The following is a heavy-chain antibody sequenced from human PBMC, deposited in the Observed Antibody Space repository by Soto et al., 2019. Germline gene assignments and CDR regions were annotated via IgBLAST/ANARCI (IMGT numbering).Heavy chain of an antibody. CDR2: IYYSGST. CDR1: GGSISSYY. V-gene: IGHV4-59*01. CDR3: ARKGDYYDSSGYYPFDY. J-gene: IGHJ4*02. Sequence: SETLSLTCTVSGGSISSYYWSWIRQPPGKGLEWIGYIYYSGSTNYNPSLKSRVTISVDTSKNQFSLKLSSVTAADTSVYYCARKGDYYDSSGYYPFDYWGQGTLVTVSS. D-gene: IGHD3-22*01.